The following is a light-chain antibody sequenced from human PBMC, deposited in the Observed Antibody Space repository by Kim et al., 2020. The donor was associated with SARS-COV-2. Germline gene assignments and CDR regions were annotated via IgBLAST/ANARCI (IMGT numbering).Light chain of an antibody. Sequence: DIQMTQSPSTLSASVGDRVTITCRASQNINNYLAWYQQIPGKAPNLLIYMASSLQSGVPSRFSGSGSGTEFTLTITSLQFGDSATYFCQQFNSNPLTFGGGTKVEIK. V-gene: IGKV1-5*03. CDR2: MAS. CDR1: QNINNY. CDR3: QQFNSNPLT. J-gene: IGKJ4*01.